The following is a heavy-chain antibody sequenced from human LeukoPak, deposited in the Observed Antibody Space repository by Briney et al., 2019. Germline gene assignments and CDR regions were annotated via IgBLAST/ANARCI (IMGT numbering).Heavy chain of an antibody. Sequence: GSVKVSCKASTYIFTDFYLHWVRQAPGQGPEWMGWINPNSGDTKFGQKFQGWVTLSRDTSISTAYMELSRLKSDDTAVYYCARDGNGIGPDYWGQGTLVTVSS. J-gene: IGHJ4*02. V-gene: IGHV1-2*04. CDR3: ARDGNGIGPDY. D-gene: IGHD1-26*01. CDR1: TYIFTDFY. CDR2: INPNSGDT.